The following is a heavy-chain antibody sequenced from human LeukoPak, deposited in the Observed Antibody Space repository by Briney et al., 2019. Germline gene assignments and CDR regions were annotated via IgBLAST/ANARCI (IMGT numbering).Heavy chain of an antibody. CDR2: IIPIFCRA. V-gene: IGHV1-69*01. CDR1: GGTFSSYA. D-gene: IGHD6-25*01. Sequence: AVKVSCKASGGTFSSYAISWVRQAPGQGLEWMGGIIPIFCRANYAQKFQGRVTITADESTSTAYMELSSLRSEDTAVYYCARGGIAAMRFNWFDPWGQGTLVTVSS. J-gene: IGHJ5*02. CDR3: ARGGIAAMRFNWFDP.